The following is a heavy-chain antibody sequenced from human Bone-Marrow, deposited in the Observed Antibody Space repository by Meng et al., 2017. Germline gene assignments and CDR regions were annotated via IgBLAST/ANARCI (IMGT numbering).Heavy chain of an antibody. CDR3: ARVVSSGYYWYFDL. D-gene: IGHD5-12*01. CDR2: INSDGSST. V-gene: IGHV3-74*01. Sequence: EGQLVGSGGGLVQPGGSLRLSCAASGFTFSSYWMHWVRQAPGKGLVWVSRINSDGSSTSYADSVKGRFTISRDNAKNTLYLQMNSLRAEDTAVYYCARVVSSGYYWYFDLWGRGTLVTVSS. J-gene: IGHJ2*01. CDR1: GFTFSSYW.